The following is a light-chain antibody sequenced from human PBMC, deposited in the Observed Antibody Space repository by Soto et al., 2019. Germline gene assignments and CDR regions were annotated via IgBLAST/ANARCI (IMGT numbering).Light chain of an antibody. CDR3: TSYTSSSTLV. J-gene: IGLJ3*02. CDR2: EVS. Sequence: QSALTQPASVSGSPEQSITISCTGTSSDVGGYNYVSWYQQHPGKAPKLMIYEVSNRPSGVSNRFSGSKSGNTASLTISGLQVEDEADYYCTSYTSSSTLVFGGGTKLTVL. CDR1: SSDVGGYNY. V-gene: IGLV2-14*01.